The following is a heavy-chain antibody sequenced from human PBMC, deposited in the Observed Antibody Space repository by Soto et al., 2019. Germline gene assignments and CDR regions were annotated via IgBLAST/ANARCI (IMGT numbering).Heavy chain of an antibody. J-gene: IGHJ6*02. V-gene: IGHV3-7*03. D-gene: IGHD3-10*01. CDR1: GFTFSSYW. Sequence: PVGSLRLSCAASGFTFSSYWMSWVRQAPGKGLEWVANIKEDGSEKHYVDSVKGRFTVSRDNAENSLFLQMNSLRAEDTAVYYCARYGYYYGMDVWGQGTTVTVSS. CDR2: IKEDGSEK. CDR3: ARYGYYYGMDV.